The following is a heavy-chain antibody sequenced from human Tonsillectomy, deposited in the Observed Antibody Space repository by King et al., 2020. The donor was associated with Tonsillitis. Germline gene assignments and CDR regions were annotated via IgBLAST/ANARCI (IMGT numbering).Heavy chain of an antibody. V-gene: IGHV3-48*02. J-gene: IGHJ4*02. CDR2: ISSSSSTI. D-gene: IGHD3-9*01. CDR1: GFTFSSYS. CDR3: ARGDEEYDILTGYYRVPGSDY. Sequence: VQLVESGGGLVQPGGSLRLSCAASGFTFSSYSMNWVRQAPGKGLEWVSYISSSSSTIYYADSVKGRFTISRDNAKNTLYLQMNSLRDEDTAVYYCARGDEEYDILTGYYRVPGSDYWGQGTLVTVS.